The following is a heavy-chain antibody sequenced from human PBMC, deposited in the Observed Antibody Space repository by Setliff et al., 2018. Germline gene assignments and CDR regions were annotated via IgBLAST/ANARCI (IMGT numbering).Heavy chain of an antibody. CDR2: INPNNGGT. CDR1: GYTFTDHY. J-gene: IGHJ4*02. CDR3: ARVRPCGVDCSTGVGGPYYFDH. Sequence: ASVKVSCKASGYTFTDHYLYWVRQAPGQGLECMGRINPNNGGTNYAQKFQGRVTLTRDTSITTAYMELRSLTSDDTAVYYCARVRPCGVDCSTGVGGPYYFDHWGQGTLVTVSS. D-gene: IGHD2-21*02. V-gene: IGHV1-2*06.